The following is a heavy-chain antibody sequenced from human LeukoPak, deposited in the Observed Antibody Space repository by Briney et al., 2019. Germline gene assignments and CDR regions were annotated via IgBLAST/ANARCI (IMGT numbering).Heavy chain of an antibody. Sequence: PSETLSLTCTVSGGSISSYYWSWIRQPPGKGLEWIGYIYYSGSTNYNPSLKSRVTISVDTSKNQFSLKLSSVTAADTAVYYCARLYYYGSGSFSQYYFDYWGQGTLVTVSS. CDR3: ARLYYYGSGSFSQYYFDY. CDR1: GGSISSYY. CDR2: IYYSGST. J-gene: IGHJ4*02. D-gene: IGHD3-10*01. V-gene: IGHV4-59*12.